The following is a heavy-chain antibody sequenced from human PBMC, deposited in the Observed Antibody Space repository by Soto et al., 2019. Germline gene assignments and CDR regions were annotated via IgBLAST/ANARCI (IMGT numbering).Heavy chain of an antibody. V-gene: IGHV3-66*01. CDR2: IYSGGST. Sequence: GGSLRLSCAASGFTVSSNYMSWVRQAPGKGLEWVSVIYSGGSTYYADSVKGRFTISRDNSKNTLYLQMNSLRAEDTAVYYCARGRGYDFWSALPTPDAFDIWGQGTMVTVSS. J-gene: IGHJ3*02. D-gene: IGHD3-3*01. CDR3: ARGRGYDFWSALPTPDAFDI. CDR1: GFTVSSNY.